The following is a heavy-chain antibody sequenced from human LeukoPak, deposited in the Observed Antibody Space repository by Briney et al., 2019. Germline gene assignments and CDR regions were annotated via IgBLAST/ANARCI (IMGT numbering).Heavy chain of an antibody. J-gene: IGHJ4*02. CDR2: INPNSGGT. CDR3: ARGPSLLHYYYDSSGLDY. Sequence: GASVKVSCKASGYTFTGYYMHWVRQAPGQGLEWMGWINPNSGGTNYAQKFQGRVTMTRDTSTSTAYMELRSLRSDDTAVYYCARGPSLLHYYYDSSGLDYWGQGTLVTVSS. D-gene: IGHD3-22*01. CDR1: GYTFTGYY. V-gene: IGHV1-2*02.